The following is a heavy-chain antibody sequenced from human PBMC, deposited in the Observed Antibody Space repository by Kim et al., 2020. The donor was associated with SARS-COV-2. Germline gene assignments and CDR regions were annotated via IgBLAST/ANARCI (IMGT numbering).Heavy chain of an antibody. J-gene: IGHJ4*02. CDR3: VTRNYYNSGSYYEGAPFDF. CDR1: GFTFSNYA. Sequence: GGSLRLSCSASGFTFSNYAMHWVRLAPGKGLEYVSAISSDGGSTYYADSVKGRFTISRDNSKNMLYVQMSSLRVEDTAIYYCVTRNYYNSGSYYEGAPFDFWGQGTLVTVSS. V-gene: IGHV3-64*05. CDR2: ISSDGGST. D-gene: IGHD3-10*01.